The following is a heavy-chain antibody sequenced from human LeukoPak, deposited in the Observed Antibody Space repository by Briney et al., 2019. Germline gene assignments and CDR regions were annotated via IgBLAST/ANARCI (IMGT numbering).Heavy chain of an antibody. D-gene: IGHD4-17*01. CDR1: GFTFSSYW. CDR3: ARDASYGDYAFDY. Sequence: PGGSLRLSCAASGFTFSSYWMHWVRQAPGKGLEWVSVIYSGGSTYYADSVKGRFTISRDNSKNTLYLQMNSLRAEDTAVYYCARDASYGDYAFDYWGQGTLVTVSS. J-gene: IGHJ4*02. V-gene: IGHV3-53*01. CDR2: IYSGGST.